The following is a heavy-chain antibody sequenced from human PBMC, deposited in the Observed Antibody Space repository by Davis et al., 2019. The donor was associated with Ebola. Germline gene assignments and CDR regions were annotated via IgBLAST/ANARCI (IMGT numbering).Heavy chain of an antibody. CDR3: ARIVKYCIDAVCQNWFDP. CDR2: ISFIGST. V-gene: IGHV4-59*01. Sequence: SETLSLTCAVYGGSIGSYYWGWVRQPPGKGLEWIGFISFIGSTTYNPSLKSRVTVSVDTSKNQFSLRLSSVTAADTAVYHCARIVKYCIDAVCQNWFDPWGQGTLVTVSS. D-gene: IGHD2-8*01. J-gene: IGHJ5*02. CDR1: GGSIGSYY.